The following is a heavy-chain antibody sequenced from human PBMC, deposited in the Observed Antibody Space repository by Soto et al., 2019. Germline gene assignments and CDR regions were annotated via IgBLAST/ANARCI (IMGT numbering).Heavy chain of an antibody. J-gene: IGHJ6*02. CDR1: GFTFSSYS. CDR3: TTGNDILNVGVGEGYYYYGMDV. Sequence: GGSLRLSCAASGFTFSSYSMNWVRQAPGKGLEWVGRIKSKTDGGTTDYAEPVKGRFTISRDDSKNTLYLQMNSLKNEDTAVYYCTTGNDILNVGVGEGYYYYGMDVWGQGNTVTVS. V-gene: IGHV3-15*01. D-gene: IGHD3-9*01. CDR2: IKSKTDGGTT.